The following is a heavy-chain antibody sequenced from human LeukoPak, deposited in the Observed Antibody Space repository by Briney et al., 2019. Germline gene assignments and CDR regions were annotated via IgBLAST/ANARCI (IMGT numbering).Heavy chain of an antibody. V-gene: IGHV4-61*01. CDR1: DYSISSGYY. CDR3: ARTDYATEDAFDI. CDR2: IYYSGST. D-gene: IGHD2-15*01. J-gene: IGHJ3*02. Sequence: PSETLSLTCTVSDYSISSGYYWSWIRQPPGKGLEWIGYIYYSGSTNYNPSLKSRVTISVDTSKNQFSLKLSSVTAADTAVYYCARTDYATEDAFDIWGQGTMVTVSS.